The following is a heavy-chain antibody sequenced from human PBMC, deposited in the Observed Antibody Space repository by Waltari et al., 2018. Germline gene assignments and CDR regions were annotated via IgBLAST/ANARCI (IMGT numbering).Heavy chain of an antibody. D-gene: IGHD3-3*01. CDR1: GFTFRSYA. CDR2: ISNDETKK. V-gene: IGHV3-30*18. CDR3: ANARFGGWYYGFDY. Sequence: QVKLVQSGGGVVQPGRSLRLSCAASGFTFRSYAMHWVRQAPGKGLEWVAGISNDETKKYYADSVKGRFTISRDNSKNTLYLQMSSLTVEDTAVYYCANARFGGWYYGFDYWGQGTLVTVSS. J-gene: IGHJ4*02.